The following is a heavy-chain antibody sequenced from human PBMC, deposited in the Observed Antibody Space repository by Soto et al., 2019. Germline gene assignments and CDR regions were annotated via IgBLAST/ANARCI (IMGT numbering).Heavy chain of an antibody. V-gene: IGHV4-34*01. CDR2: INHSGNT. D-gene: IGHD2-2*01. CDR3: ARGVRYCSSASCYYYYYYGMDV. CDR1: GGSFSGYH. Sequence: SETLSLTCAVYGGSFSGYHWSWIRQPPGKGLEWIGEINHSGNTSYNPSLKSRVTISVDTSKNQFSLKLSSVTAADTAVYYCARGVRYCSSASCYYYYYYGMDVWGQGTTVTVSS. J-gene: IGHJ6*02.